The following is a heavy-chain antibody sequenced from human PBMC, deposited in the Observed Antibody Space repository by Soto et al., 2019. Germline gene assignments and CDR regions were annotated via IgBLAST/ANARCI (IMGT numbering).Heavy chain of an antibody. J-gene: IGHJ6*02. CDR3: AAERGYDYCYGMDV. V-gene: IGHV3-23*01. CDR2: ISGSGGST. CDR1: GFTFSSYA. Sequence: EVQLLESGGGLVQPGGSLRLSCAASGFTFSSYAMSWVRQAPGKGLEWVSAISGSGGSTYYAGTVKGRFTISRENSKNTLYLQMNSLRAEETAVYYCAAERGYDYCYGMDVWGQGATVTVSS. D-gene: IGHD3-22*01.